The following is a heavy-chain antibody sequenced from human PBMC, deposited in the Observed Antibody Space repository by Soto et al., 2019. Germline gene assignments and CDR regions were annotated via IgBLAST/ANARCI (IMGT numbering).Heavy chain of an antibody. CDR2: ISYDGSKK. V-gene: IGHV3-30*18. D-gene: IGHD3-9*01. Sequence: QVQLVESGGGVVQPGRSLRLSCAASGFNFRGYGIHWVRQAPGKGLEWVAVISYDGSKKYYADSVKGRFTISRDNSKKTLYLQMNSLRAEDTAVYYCAKEEYHDVLTGSKDDAFDIWGQGTMVTVSS. CDR3: AKEEYHDVLTGSKDDAFDI. J-gene: IGHJ3*02. CDR1: GFNFRGYG.